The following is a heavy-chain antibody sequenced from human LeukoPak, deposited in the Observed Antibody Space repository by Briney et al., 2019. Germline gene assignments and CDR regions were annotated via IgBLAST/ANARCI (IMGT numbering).Heavy chain of an antibody. J-gene: IGHJ6*02. D-gene: IGHD3-10*01. CDR3: ARVNTMGLGAHHLDV. CDR1: GYTFTIYG. V-gene: IGHV1-18*01. Sequence: RASVKVSCKASGYTFTIYGISWVRQAPGQGLEWMGWIKTYTGNTNYAQNLQGRVTMTTDTSTSTAYMELRSLRSDDTAVYYCARVNTMGLGAHHLDVWGQGTTVTVSS. CDR2: IKTYTGNT.